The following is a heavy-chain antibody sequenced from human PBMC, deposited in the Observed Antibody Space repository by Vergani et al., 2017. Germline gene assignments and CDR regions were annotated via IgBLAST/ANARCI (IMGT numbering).Heavy chain of an antibody. D-gene: IGHD6-19*01. Sequence: EVQLLESGGGLVQPGGSLRLSCEASGFSFPGYAMSWVRQAPGKGLEWVSSVSGSSATPYYADSVKGRFIISRDNSKNTLHLQMNSLRAEDTAVYYCARVRTGWFSPSDYWGQGTLVTVSS. CDR3: ARVRTGWFSPSDY. V-gene: IGHV3-23*01. J-gene: IGHJ4*02. CDR2: VSGSSATP. CDR1: GFSFPGYA.